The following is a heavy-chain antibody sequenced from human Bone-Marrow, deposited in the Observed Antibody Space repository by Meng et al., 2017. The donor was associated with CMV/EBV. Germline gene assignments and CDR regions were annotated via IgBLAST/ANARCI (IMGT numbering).Heavy chain of an antibody. Sequence: GGSLRLSCAASGFTFSSYAMSWVRQAPGKGLEWVSAISGSGGSTYYADSVKGRFTISRDNSKNTLYLQMNSLRAEDTAVYYCAKDQEWVATINVRYYYYGMDVWGQGTSVTVPS. D-gene: IGHD5-12*01. J-gene: IGHJ6*02. V-gene: IGHV3-23*01. CDR2: ISGSGGST. CDR1: GFTFSSYA. CDR3: AKDQEWVATINVRYYYYGMDV.